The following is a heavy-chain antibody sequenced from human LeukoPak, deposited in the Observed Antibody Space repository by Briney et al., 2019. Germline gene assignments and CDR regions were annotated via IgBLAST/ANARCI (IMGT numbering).Heavy chain of an antibody. V-gene: IGHV4-39*01. CDR3: ARPPISRWGEAGDY. D-gene: IGHD3-16*01. J-gene: IGHJ4*02. CDR1: GGSISTSNYY. CDR2: IYYSGST. Sequence: PSETLSLTCTVSGGSISTSNYYWGWIRQPPGKGLEWIGSIYYSGSTYYNPSLKSRVTISVDTSKNQFSLKLNSGTAADTAVYYCARPPISRWGEAGDYWGQGALVTVSS.